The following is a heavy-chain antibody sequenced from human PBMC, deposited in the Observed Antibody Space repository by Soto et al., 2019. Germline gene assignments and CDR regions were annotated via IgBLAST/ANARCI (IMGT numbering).Heavy chain of an antibody. D-gene: IGHD4-4*01. CDR2: INHSGST. Sequence: QVQLQQWGAGLLKPSETLSLTCAVYGGSFSGYYWSWIRQPPGKWLEWIGEINHSGSTNYNPSLKSRVTISVDTSKNQFSLKLSSVTAADTAVYYCARGVGPPYSNLRRPGDYWGQGTLVTVSS. CDR1: GGSFSGYY. CDR3: ARGVGPPYSNLRRPGDY. V-gene: IGHV4-34*01. J-gene: IGHJ4*02.